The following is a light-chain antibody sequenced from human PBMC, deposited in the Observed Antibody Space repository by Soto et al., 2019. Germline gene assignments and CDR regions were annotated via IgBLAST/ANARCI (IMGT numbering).Light chain of an antibody. CDR2: VVS. V-gene: IGLV2-14*01. CDR1: SSDVGGYNY. J-gene: IGLJ1*01. Sequence: QSVLTQPASVSGSPGQSITISCTGTSSDVGGYNYVSWYQQHPDKAPKLMIYVVSNRRLGVSNRFSGSKSGNTASLTISGLQAEYEADYYCSSYTSSDTPYVFGTGTKLTVL. CDR3: SSYTSSDTPYV.